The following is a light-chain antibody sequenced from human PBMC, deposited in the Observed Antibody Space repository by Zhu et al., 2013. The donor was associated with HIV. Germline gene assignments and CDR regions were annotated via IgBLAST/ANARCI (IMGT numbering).Light chain of an antibody. Sequence: EIVLTQSPDTLSLSPGERATLSCRASQSVNSYLAWYQQKPGQAPRLLIYDASNRATGIPARFSASGSGTDFTLTISSLEPEDFAVYYCQQYGRSPYTFGQGTKVEIK. CDR3: QQYGRSPYT. J-gene: IGKJ2*01. CDR2: DAS. V-gene: IGKV3-11*01. CDR1: QSVNSY.